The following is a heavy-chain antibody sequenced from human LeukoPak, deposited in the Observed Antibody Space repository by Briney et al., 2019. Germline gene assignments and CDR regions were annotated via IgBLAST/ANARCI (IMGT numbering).Heavy chain of an antibody. D-gene: IGHD3/OR15-3a*01. CDR3: AKGSRDFLFDP. CDR2: IRYDGSNK. CDR1: GFTFSSYG. Sequence: GGSLRLSCAASGFTFSSYGMHWVRQAPGKGLEWVAFIRYDGSNKYYADSVKGRFTISRDNSKNTLYLQMNSLRAEDTAVYYCAKGSRDFLFDPWGQGTLVTVSS. V-gene: IGHV3-30*02. J-gene: IGHJ5*02.